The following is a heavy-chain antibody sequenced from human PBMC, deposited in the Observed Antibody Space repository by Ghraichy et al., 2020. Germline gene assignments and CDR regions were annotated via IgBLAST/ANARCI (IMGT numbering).Heavy chain of an antibody. J-gene: IGHJ4*02. Sequence: TLSLTCTVSGGSISSGGYYWSWIRQHPGKGLEWIGYIYYSGSTYYNPSLKSRVTISVDTSKNQFSLKLSSVTAADTAVYYCAGVVPAATFDYWGQGTLVTVSS. CDR1: GGSISSGGYY. CDR3: AGVVPAATFDY. CDR2: IYYSGST. D-gene: IGHD2-2*01. V-gene: IGHV4-31*03.